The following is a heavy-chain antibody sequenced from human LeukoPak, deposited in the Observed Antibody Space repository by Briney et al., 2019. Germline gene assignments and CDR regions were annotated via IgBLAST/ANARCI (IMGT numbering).Heavy chain of an antibody. D-gene: IGHD6-19*01. J-gene: IGHJ4*02. CDR3: ARTGGWYGYYFDY. CDR2: IYYSGST. V-gene: IGHV4-39*07. CDR1: GGSISGSSYF. Sequence: SETLSLTCTVSGGSISGSSYFWGWIRQPPGKGLEWIGSIYYSGSTYYNPSLKSRVTISVDTSKNQFSLKLSSVTAADTAVYYCARTGGWYGYYFDYWGQGTLVTVSS.